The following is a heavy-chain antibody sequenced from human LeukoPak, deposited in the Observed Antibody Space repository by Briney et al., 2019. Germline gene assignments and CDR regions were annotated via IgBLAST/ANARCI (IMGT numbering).Heavy chain of an antibody. CDR2: VYSGGST. CDR3: ARLEYSSTGNY. Sequence: HPGGSLRLSCAASGFTVSSNYMSWVRQAPGKGLEWVSVVYSGGSTYYADSVKGRFTISRDNSKNPLYLRMNSLRAEDTAVYYCARLEYSSTGNYWGQGTLVTVSS. J-gene: IGHJ4*02. D-gene: IGHD6-6*01. V-gene: IGHV3-66*02. CDR1: GFTVSSNY.